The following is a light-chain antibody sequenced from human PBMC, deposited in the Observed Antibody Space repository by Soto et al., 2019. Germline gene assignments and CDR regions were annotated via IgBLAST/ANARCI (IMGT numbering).Light chain of an antibody. CDR1: QSVGSS. J-gene: IGKJ3*01. Sequence: EIVLTQSPDTLSLSPGERATLSCRASQSVGSSLAWYQRKPGQAPRLLIYVASNRATGIPARFSGSGSETDFTITISSLEPEDFAVYYCQQRSNWPPEVTFGPGTKVDIK. CDR3: QQRSNWPPEVT. V-gene: IGKV3-11*01. CDR2: VAS.